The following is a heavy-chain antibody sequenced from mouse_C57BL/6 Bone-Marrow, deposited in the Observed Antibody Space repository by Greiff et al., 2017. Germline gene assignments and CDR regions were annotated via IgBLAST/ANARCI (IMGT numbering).Heavy chain of an antibody. D-gene: IGHD1-1*01. CDR3: AREGLYYGCSYYYDD. Sequence: VQLQQPGAELVKPGASVKLSCKASGYTFTSYWMQWVKQRPGQGLEWIGEIDPSDSYTNYNQKFKGKATLTVDKSSSTAYMQLSSLTSEDSAVYYCAREGLYYGCSYYYDDWGQGTTLTFAS. CDR1: GYTFTSYW. J-gene: IGHJ2*01. V-gene: IGHV1-50*01. CDR2: IDPSDSYT.